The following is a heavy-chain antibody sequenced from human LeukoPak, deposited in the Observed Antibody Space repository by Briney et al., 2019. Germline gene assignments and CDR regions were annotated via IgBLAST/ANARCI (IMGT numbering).Heavy chain of an antibody. CDR2: IYYSGST. Sequence: SETLSLTCTVSGGSISSDYWSWIRQPPGKGLEWISHIYYSGSTTYNPSLKSRVTISVDTSMNQFSLELSSVTAADTAVYYCARDAIGAAGTGLPGFWGQGTLVTVSS. CDR3: ARDAIGAAGTGLPGF. D-gene: IGHD6-13*01. V-gene: IGHV4-59*01. J-gene: IGHJ4*02. CDR1: GGSISSDY.